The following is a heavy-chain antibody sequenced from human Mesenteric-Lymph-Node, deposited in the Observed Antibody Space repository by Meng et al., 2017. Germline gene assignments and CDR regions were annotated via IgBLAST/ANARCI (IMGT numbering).Heavy chain of an antibody. J-gene: IGHJ6*02. V-gene: IGHV3-23*01. Sequence: GGSLRLSCEGSGFSNTYWMHWVRQAPGKGLEWVSAISGSGGSTYYADSVKGRFTISRDNSKNTLYLQMNSLRAEDTAVYYCARVAGSYGSLGYGMDVWGQGTTVTVSS. CDR1: GFSNTYW. CDR3: ARVAGSYGSLGYGMDV. CDR2: ISGSGGST. D-gene: IGHD5-18*01.